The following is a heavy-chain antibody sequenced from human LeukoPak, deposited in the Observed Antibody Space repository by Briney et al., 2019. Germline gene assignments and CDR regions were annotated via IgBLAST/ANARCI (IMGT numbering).Heavy chain of an antibody. CDR1: GYTFTSYD. Sequence: ASVKVSCKASGYTFTSYDINWVRQATGQGLEWMGWMNPNSGNTGNAQKFQGRVTMTRNTSISTAYMELSSLRSEDTAVYYCARAPSITGTTPPGYWGQGTLVTVSS. D-gene: IGHD1-7*01. CDR2: MNPNSGNT. CDR3: ARAPSITGTTPPGY. V-gene: IGHV1-8*01. J-gene: IGHJ4*02.